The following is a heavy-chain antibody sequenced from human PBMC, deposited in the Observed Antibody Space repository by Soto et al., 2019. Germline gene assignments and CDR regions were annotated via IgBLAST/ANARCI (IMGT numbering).Heavy chain of an antibody. J-gene: IGHJ4*02. V-gene: IGHV4-59*01. CDR3: ARGGLWFGESNFDY. CDR2: IYYSGST. CDR1: GGSISSYY. D-gene: IGHD3-10*01. Sequence: PSETLSLTCTVSGGSISSYYWSWIRQPPGKGLEWIGYIYYSGSTNYNPSLKSRVTISVDTSKNQFSLKLSSVTAADTAVYYCARGGLWFGESNFDYWGQGTLVTVSS.